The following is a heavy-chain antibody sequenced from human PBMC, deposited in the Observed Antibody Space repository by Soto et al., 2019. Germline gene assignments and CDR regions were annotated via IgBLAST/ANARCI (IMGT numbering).Heavy chain of an antibody. V-gene: IGHV1-18*04. CDR1: GDAFTNYG. CDR2: ISAHNSDT. J-gene: IGHJ3*02. CDR3: SRCCSSLPCWYSFDI. Sequence: ASVRVSCKASGDAFTNYGINLVRQAPGQGLEWMGWISAHNSDTNYAQKFQGRVTMTTDKSTRTVYMELRSLTSDDTAVYFCSRCCSSLPCWYSFDISGPGTMLTVSS. D-gene: IGHD2-2*01.